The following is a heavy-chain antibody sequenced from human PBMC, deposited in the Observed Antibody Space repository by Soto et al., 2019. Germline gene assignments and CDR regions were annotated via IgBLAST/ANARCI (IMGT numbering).Heavy chain of an antibody. V-gene: IGHV1-2*02. CDR3: ARLRISSSHYYYYYGMDV. D-gene: IGHD6-6*01. CDR2: INPNSGGT. CDR1: GYTFGIFG. Sequence: ASVKVSCKASGYTFGIFGINWVRQAPGQGLEWMGWINPNSGGTNYAQKFQGRVTMTRDTSISTAYMELSRLRSDDTAVYYCARLRISSSHYYYYYGMDVWGQGTTVTVSS. J-gene: IGHJ6*02.